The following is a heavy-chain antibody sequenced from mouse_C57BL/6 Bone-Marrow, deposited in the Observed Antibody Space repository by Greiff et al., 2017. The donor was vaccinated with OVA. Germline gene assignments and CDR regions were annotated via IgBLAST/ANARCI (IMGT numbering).Heavy chain of an antibody. CDR2: IDPSDSYT. Sequence: VKLQQPGAELVKPGASVKLSCKASGYTFTSYWMQWVKQRPGQGLEWIGEIDPSDSYTNYNQKFKGKATLTVDTSSSTAYMQLCSLTSSASAVSSCASAPYWGPGPLVTVSA. V-gene: IGHV1-50*01. CDR3: ASAPY. CDR1: GYTFTSYW. J-gene: IGHJ3*01.